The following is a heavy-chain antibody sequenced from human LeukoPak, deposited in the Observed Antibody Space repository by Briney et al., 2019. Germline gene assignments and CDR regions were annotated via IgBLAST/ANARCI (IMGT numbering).Heavy chain of an antibody. CDR3: ARAKGSGSPNYFDY. CDR1: GYTFTGYY. D-gene: IGHD3-22*01. Sequence: ASVKLSCKASGYTFTGYYMHWVRQAPGQGLEWMGWVNPNSGGTNYAQTFQGRVTMTRDTSISTAYMELSRLRSDDTAVYYCARAKGSGSPNYFDYWGQGTLGTVSS. V-gene: IGHV1-2*02. CDR2: VNPNSGGT. J-gene: IGHJ4*02.